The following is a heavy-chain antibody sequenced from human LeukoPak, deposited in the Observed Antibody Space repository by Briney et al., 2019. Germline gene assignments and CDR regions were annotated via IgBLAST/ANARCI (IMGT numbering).Heavy chain of an antibody. CDR2: IRSKAYGGTT. CDR3: TRDLTMIVPDFDY. V-gene: IGHV3-49*04. CDR1: GFTFGDYA. Sequence: GGSLRLSCTASGFTFGDYAMSWVRQAPGKGLEWVGFIRSKAYGGTTEYAASVKGRFTISRDDSKSIAYLQMNSLKTEDTAVYYCTRDLTMIVPDFDYWGQGTLVTVSS. J-gene: IGHJ4*02. D-gene: IGHD3-22*01.